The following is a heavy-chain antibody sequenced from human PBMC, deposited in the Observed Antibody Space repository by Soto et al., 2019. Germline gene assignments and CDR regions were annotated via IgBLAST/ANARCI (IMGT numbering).Heavy chain of an antibody. Sequence: ASVNVSCMASVYTFTDYYMHCVRQAPGQGLEWMGWINPNSGGTNYAQKFQGRVTMTRDTSISTAYMELSRLRSDDTAVYYCARNIAAAGNGYYYYGMDVWGQGTTVTVSS. CDR3: ARNIAAAGNGYYYYGMDV. J-gene: IGHJ6*02. CDR1: VYTFTDYY. CDR2: INPNSGGT. D-gene: IGHD6-13*01. V-gene: IGHV1-2*02.